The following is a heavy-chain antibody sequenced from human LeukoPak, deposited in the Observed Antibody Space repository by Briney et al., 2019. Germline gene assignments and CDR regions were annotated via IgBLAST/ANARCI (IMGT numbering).Heavy chain of an antibody. J-gene: IGHJ6*02. V-gene: IGHV3-48*03. Sequence: GGSLRLSCAASTFTFSNYEMNWVRQAPGKGLEWISYISRSGSTIYYADSVKGRFTISRDNAKNTLYLQMNSLRAEDTAVYYCAREAREFYYYYYYGMDVWGQGTTVTVPS. D-gene: IGHD3-10*01. CDR1: TFTFSNYE. CDR2: ISRSGSTI. CDR3: AREAREFYYYYYYGMDV.